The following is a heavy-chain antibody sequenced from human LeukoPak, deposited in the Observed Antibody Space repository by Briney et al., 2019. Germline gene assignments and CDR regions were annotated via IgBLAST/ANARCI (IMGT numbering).Heavy chain of an antibody. V-gene: IGHV1-18*01. CDR3: ARMDVVVVAATRYYYYGMDV. CDR2: ISAYNGNT. CDR1: GYTFTSYG. D-gene: IGHD2-15*01. J-gene: IGHJ6*02. Sequence: ASVKVSCKASGYTFTSYGISWVRQAPGQGLEWMGWISAYNGNTNYAQKLQGRVTMTTDTSTSTAYMELRSLRSDDTAVYYCARMDVVVVAATRYYYYGMDVWGQGITVTVSS.